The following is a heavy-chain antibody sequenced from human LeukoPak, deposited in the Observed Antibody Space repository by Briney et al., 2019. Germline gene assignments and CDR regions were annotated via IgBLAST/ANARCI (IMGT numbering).Heavy chain of an antibody. V-gene: IGHV3-23*01. D-gene: IGHD4-17*01. CDR2: ISGGGGST. CDR3: ARADYGDYPNFDY. CDR1: GFTFSSYA. Sequence: PGGSLRLSCAASGFTFSSYAMSWVRQAPGKGLEWVSAISGGGGSTYYADSVKGRFTISGDNAKNTLYLQMNSLRAEDTAVYYCARADYGDYPNFDYWGQGTLVTVSS. J-gene: IGHJ4*02.